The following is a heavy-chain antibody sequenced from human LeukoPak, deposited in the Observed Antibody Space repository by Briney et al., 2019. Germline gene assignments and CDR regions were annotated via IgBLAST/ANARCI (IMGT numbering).Heavy chain of an antibody. CDR2: INPNNGGT. V-gene: IGHV1-2*02. J-gene: IGHJ4*02. D-gene: IGHD3-10*01. Sequence: ASVKVSCKASGYTFTGYYMHWVRQAPGQGLEWMGWINPNNGGTNYAQKFQGRVTMTRDTPITTAYMELSRLRSDDTAVYYCASGSTMVRGVIIGPPPDYFDYWGQGTLVTVSS. CDR3: ASGSTMVRGVIIGPPPDYFDY. CDR1: GYTFTGYY.